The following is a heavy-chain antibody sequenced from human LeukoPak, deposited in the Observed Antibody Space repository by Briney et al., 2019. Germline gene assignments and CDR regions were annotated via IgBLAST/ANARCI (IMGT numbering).Heavy chain of an antibody. CDR1: GGTFSSYA. CDR3: ARGSQATLIPLYYYYGMDV. J-gene: IGHJ6*02. V-gene: IGHV1-69*13. D-gene: IGHD5-12*01. CDR2: IIPIFGTA. Sequence: GASVKVSCKASGGTFSSYAISWVRQAPGQGLEWMGGIIPIFGTANYAQKFQGRVTITADESTSTAYMELSSLRSEDTAVYYCARGSQATLIPLYYYYGMDVWGQGTTVTVSS.